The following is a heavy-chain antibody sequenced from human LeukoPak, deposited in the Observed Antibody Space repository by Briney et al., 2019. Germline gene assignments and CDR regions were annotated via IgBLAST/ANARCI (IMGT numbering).Heavy chain of an antibody. CDR1: GGSLSSYY. V-gene: IGHV4-59*01. Sequence: SETLSLTCTVSGGSLSSYYWSWIRQPPGKGLEWIGYIYYSGSTNYNPSLKSRVTISVDTSKNQFSLKLSSVTAADTAVYYCARVLDIGSSWPYYYYYMDVWGKGTTVTVSS. CDR3: ARVLDIGSSWPYYYYYMDV. J-gene: IGHJ6*03. CDR2: IYYSGST. D-gene: IGHD6-13*01.